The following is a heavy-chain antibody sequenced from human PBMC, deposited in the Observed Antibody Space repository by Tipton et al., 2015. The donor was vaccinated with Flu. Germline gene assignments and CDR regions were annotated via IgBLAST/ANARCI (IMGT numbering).Heavy chain of an antibody. CDR2: IDYRGST. J-gene: IGHJ4*02. Sequence: TLSLTCRIYVGSFRGYYWSWIRQTPGKGLEWIASIDYRGSTHHDPSLKSRVTISVDTSKNQFSLKLSSVAAADTAVYYCARELDHGVFSPYFDYCGQGTLVTVSS. CDR1: VGSFRGYY. V-gene: IGHV4-34*01. CDR3: ARELDHGVFSPYFDY. D-gene: IGHD4-17*01.